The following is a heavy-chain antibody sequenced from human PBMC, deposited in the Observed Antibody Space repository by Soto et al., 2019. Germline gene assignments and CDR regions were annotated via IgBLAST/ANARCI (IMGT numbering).Heavy chain of an antibody. V-gene: IGHV4-39*01. CDR3: ARRRASDYGGNHHPYYFDR. J-gene: IGHJ4*02. CDR2: ISYSGRT. Sequence: SETLSLTCTVSGASIITDNYFWVWIRQSPRRGLELIGSISYSGRTYDNPSLQSRVTISIDASKNQSSLKLTSVTTADTAVYYCARRRASDYGGNHHPYYFDRWGQGALVTVSS. CDR1: GASIITDNYF. D-gene: IGHD4-17*01.